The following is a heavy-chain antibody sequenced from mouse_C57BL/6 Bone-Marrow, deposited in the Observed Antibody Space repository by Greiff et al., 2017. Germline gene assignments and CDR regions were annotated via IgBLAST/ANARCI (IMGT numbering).Heavy chain of an antibody. CDR1: GYTFTSYW. D-gene: IGHD1-1*01. J-gene: IGHJ1*03. CDR3: VIYYYGAFDV. Sequence: QVQLQQPGAELVKPGASVKLSCKASGYTFTSYWMHWVKQRPGQGLEWIGMIHPNSGSTNYNEKFKSKATLTVDKSSRTAYMQLSSLTSEDSAVYYCVIYYYGAFDVWGTGTTVTVSS. CDR2: IHPNSGST. V-gene: IGHV1-64*01.